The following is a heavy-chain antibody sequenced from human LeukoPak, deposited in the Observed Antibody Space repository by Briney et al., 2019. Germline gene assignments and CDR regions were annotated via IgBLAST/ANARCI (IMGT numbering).Heavy chain of an antibody. D-gene: IGHD5-12*01. CDR3: ARSAGRYSGYDYEPLYFDY. CDR2: ISSSSSTI. CDR1: GFTFSSYS. Sequence: PGGSLRLSCAASGFTFSSYSMNWVRQAPGKGLEWVSYISSSSSTIYYADSVKGRFTISRDNAKNSLYLQMNSLRDEDTAVYYCARSAGRYSGYDYEPLYFDYWGQGTLVTVSS. V-gene: IGHV3-48*02. J-gene: IGHJ4*02.